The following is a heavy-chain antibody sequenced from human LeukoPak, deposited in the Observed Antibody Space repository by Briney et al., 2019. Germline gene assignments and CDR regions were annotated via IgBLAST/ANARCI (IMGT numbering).Heavy chain of an antibody. J-gene: IGHJ3*02. V-gene: IGHV1-18*01. Sequence: GASVKVSCKASGYTFTQFGISWVRQAPGQDLEWMGWISPYKGNTDYAQNLQGRVTMTTDTSTSTAYMESRSLRSDDTAVYYCARAGGWAREDYKADAFHIWGERKTVTLSS. D-gene: IGHD6-19*01. CDR2: ISPYKGNT. CDR1: GYTFTQFG. CDR3: ARAGGWAREDYKADAFHI.